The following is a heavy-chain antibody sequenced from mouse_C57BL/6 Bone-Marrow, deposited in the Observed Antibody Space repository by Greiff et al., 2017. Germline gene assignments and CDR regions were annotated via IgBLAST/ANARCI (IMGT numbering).Heavy chain of an antibody. J-gene: IGHJ3*01. D-gene: IGHD1-1*01. CDR1: GFTFSSYA. CDR3: ARDVHYYGSSPWFAY. V-gene: IGHV5-4*01. Sequence: EVKVVESGGGLVKPGGSLKLSCAASGFTFSSYAMSWVRQTPEKRLEWVATISDGGSYTYYPDNVKGRFTISRDNAKNNLYLQMSHLKSEDTAMYYCARDVHYYGSSPWFAYWGQKTLVTVSA. CDR2: ISDGGSYT.